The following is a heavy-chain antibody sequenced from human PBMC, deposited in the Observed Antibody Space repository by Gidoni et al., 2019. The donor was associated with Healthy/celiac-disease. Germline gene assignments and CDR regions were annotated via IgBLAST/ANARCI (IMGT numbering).Heavy chain of an antibody. CDR1: GYSISSGYY. V-gene: IGHV4-38-2*01. Sequence: QVQLQESGPGLVKPSETLSLPCAVSGYSISSGYYWGWIRQPPGKGLEWIGSSYHSGSTYYNPSLKSRVTISVDTSKNQFSLKLSSVTAADTAVYYCATMTYSNRYYYYYYGMDVWGQGTTVTVSS. CDR2: SYHSGST. J-gene: IGHJ6*02. CDR3: ATMTYSNRYYYYYYGMDV. D-gene: IGHD4-4*01.